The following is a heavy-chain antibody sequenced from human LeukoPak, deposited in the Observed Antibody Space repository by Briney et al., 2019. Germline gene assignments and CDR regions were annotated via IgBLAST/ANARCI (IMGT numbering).Heavy chain of an antibody. CDR3: AKDRDIILMGHGMDV. Sequence: GGSLRLSCAASGFTFSSYAMTWVRLAPGKGLEWVSTISGRRDSTYYADSVKGRFTISRDNSKNTLYLQMNNLRTEDTAVYYCAKDRDIILMGHGMDVWGQGATVTVSS. CDR2: ISGRRDST. CDR1: GFTFSSYA. J-gene: IGHJ6*02. V-gene: IGHV3-23*01. D-gene: IGHD3-10*01.